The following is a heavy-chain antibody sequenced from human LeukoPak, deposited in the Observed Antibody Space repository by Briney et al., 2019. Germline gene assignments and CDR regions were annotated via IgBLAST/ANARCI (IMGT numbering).Heavy chain of an antibody. Sequence: ASVKVSCKASGYTFTSYYMHWVRHTPGQGLERMGNINPIGGSTSYAQKFQGRVTMTRDTSTSTVYMELSSLRSEDTAVYYCAREGGGITMIVVVSPRGFDYWGQGTLVTVSS. J-gene: IGHJ4*02. D-gene: IGHD3-22*01. CDR1: GYTFTSYY. CDR3: AREGGGITMIVVVSPRGFDY. CDR2: INPIGGST. V-gene: IGHV1-46*01.